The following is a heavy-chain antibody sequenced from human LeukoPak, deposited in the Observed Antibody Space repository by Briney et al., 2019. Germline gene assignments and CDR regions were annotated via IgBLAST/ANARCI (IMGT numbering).Heavy chain of an antibody. D-gene: IGHD5-18*01. V-gene: IGHV1-69*05. CDR3: ARQDTAMVSGDFDY. J-gene: IGHJ4*02. CDR1: GYTFTSYD. Sequence: KVSCKASGYTFTSYDINWVRQATGQGLEWMGRIIPIFGTANYAQKFQGRVTITTDESTSTAYMELSSLRSEDTAVYYCARQDTAMVSGDFDYWGQGTLVTVSS. CDR2: IIPIFGTA.